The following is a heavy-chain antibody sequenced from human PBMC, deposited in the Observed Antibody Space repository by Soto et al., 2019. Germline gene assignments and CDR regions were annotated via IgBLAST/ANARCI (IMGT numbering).Heavy chain of an antibody. Sequence: QITLKESGPTLVKPTQTLTLTCTLSGFSLSTSGVGVGWIRQPPGKALEWLALIYWDDDKRYSPSLKSRLTITKQTPKNQVALTMNNMDPVDTATYYCTLSSIVGTILRFDFWGQGTLVTVFS. CDR2: IYWDDDK. D-gene: IGHD5-12*01. V-gene: IGHV2-5*02. CDR3: TLSSIVGTILRFDF. CDR1: GFSLSTSGVG. J-gene: IGHJ4*02.